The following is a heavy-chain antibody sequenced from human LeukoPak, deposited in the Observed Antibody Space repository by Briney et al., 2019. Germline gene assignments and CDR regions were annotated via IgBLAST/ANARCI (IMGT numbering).Heavy chain of an antibody. CDR1: GGSISSYY. CDR2: IYYSGST. J-gene: IGHJ4*02. CDR3: ARYSDFWSGYFSGSFDY. D-gene: IGHD3-3*01. Sequence: KPSETLSLTCTVSGGSISSYYWSWIRQPPGKGLEWIGYIYYSGSTNYNPSLKSRVTISVDTSKNQFSLKLSSVTAADTAVYYCARYSDFWSGYFSGSFDYWGQGTLVTVSS. V-gene: IGHV4-59*01.